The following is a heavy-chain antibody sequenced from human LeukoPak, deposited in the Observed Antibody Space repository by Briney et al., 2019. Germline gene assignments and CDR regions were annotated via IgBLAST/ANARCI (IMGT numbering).Heavy chain of an antibody. V-gene: IGHV4-59*01. J-gene: IGHJ5*02. CDR2: IYYSGST. CDR1: GGSISNYY. Sequence: SETLSLTCTVSGGSISNYYWSWIRQPPGKGLEWIGYIYYSGSTNYNPSLKSRVTISVDTSKNQFSLKLSSVTAADTAVYSCARDSPFDPWGQGTLVTVSS. CDR3: ARDSPFDP.